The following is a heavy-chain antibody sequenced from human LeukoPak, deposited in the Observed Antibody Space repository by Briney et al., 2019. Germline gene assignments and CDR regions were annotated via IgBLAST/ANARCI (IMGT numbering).Heavy chain of an antibody. D-gene: IGHD1-26*01. V-gene: IGHV3-74*01. J-gene: IGHJ4*02. CDR3: ARERGRGRDSPWFDY. CDR1: GFTFSNYL. Sequence: RAGGSLRLSCAASGFTFSNYLMHWVRQTPGKGLVWISRISTDGSFTNYADSVKGRFSISRDNAKNTLDLQMTGLRAEDTAVYYCARERGRGRDSPWFDYWGQGTLVTVSS. CDR2: ISTDGSFT.